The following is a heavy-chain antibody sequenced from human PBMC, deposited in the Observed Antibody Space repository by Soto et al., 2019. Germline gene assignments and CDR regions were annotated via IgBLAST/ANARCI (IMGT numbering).Heavy chain of an antibody. CDR2: IYYSGST. D-gene: IGHD3-9*01. J-gene: IGHJ6*02. V-gene: IGHV4-31*03. CDR1: GGSISSGGYY. Sequence: SETLSLTCTVSGGSISSGGYYWSWIRQHPGKGLEWIGYIYYSGSTYYNPSLKSRVTISVDTSKNQFSLKLSSVTAADTAVYYCARDRRAQLDILTGLYYYYYGMDVWGQGTTVTVSS. CDR3: ARDRRAQLDILTGLYYYYYGMDV.